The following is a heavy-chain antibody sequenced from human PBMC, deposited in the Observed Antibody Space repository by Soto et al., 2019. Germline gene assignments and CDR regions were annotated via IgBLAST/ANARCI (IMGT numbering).Heavy chain of an antibody. CDR2: INHSGST. V-gene: IGHV4-34*01. Sequence: QVQLQQWGAGLLKPSETLSLTCAVYGGSFSGYYWSWIRQPPGKGLEWIGEINHSGSTNYNPSLKSRVTISVDPSKNQFSLKLSSVTAADTAVYYCARDAHSGEGGYCSGGSCYSRAFDIWGQGTMVTVSS. CDR3: ARDAHSGEGGYCSGGSCYSRAFDI. CDR1: GGSFSGYY. D-gene: IGHD2-15*01. J-gene: IGHJ3*02.